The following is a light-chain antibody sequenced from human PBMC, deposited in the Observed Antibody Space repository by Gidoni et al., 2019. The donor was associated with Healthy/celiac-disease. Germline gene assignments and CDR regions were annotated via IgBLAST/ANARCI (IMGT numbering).Light chain of an antibody. CDR2: ENN. CDR3: GTWDSSLSAGWV. CDR1: SSNIGNNY. V-gene: IGLV1-51*02. J-gene: IGLJ3*02. Sequence: QSVLPQPPSVSAAPGPKVTISCSGSSSNIGNNYVSWYQQLPGTAPKLLIYENNKRPSEIPDRFSGSKSGTSATLGITGLQTGDEADYYCGTWDSSLSAGWVFGGGTKLTVL.